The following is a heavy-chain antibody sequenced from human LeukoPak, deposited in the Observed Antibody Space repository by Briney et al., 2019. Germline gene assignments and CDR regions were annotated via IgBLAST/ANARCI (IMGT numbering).Heavy chain of an antibody. CDR3: ARGGAQGHSYGSNFDN. CDR2: VYSSGNT. Sequence: SETLSLTCTVSGGTIRNYYWSWIRQSPGKGLEWLGYVYSSGNTNYNPSLKSRITTSVDPAKNQFSLKLGSVTAADTAIYYCARGGAQGHSYGSNFDNWGQGTLVAVSS. V-gene: IGHV4-59*01. J-gene: IGHJ4*02. CDR1: GGTIRNYY. D-gene: IGHD5-18*01.